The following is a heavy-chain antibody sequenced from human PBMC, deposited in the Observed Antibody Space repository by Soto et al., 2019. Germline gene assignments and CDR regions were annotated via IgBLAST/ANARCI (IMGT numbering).Heavy chain of an antibody. CDR2: IYPGDSDT. CDR1: GYSFTSYW. J-gene: IGHJ4*02. Sequence: GESLKISCKGSGYSFTSYWIGWVRQMPGKGLEWMGIIYPGDSDTRYSPSFQGQVTISADKSISTAYLQWSSLKASDTAMYYCARQTRIRYFDWLAPPDYWGQGTLVTVSS. D-gene: IGHD3-9*01. V-gene: IGHV5-51*01. CDR3: ARQTRIRYFDWLAPPDY.